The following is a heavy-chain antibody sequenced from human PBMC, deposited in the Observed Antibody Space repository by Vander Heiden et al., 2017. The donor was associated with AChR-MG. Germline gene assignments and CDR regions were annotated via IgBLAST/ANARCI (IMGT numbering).Heavy chain of an antibody. D-gene: IGHD2-15*01. CDR3: ARDPVGGADGSFDH. J-gene: IGHJ4*02. CDR1: GFSFSSYS. Sequence: EVQRVEPGGGLVKPGGSLSLSGSASGFSFSSYSMNWVRQAPGKGLEWVSSISAVPGYIYYADSAKGRFTISRDNAENSAYLQMNSLRVEDTAVYYCARDPVGGADGSFDHWGQGTLVTVSS. V-gene: IGHV3-21*01. CDR2: ISAVPGYI.